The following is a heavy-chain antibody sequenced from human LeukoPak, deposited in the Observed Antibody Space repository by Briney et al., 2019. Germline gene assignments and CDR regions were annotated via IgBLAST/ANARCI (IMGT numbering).Heavy chain of an antibody. CDR3: AREAAHYGTYYFDS. D-gene: IGHD4/OR15-4a*01. J-gene: IGHJ4*02. V-gene: IGHV3-48*01. CDR2: ISSSSSTI. CDR1: GFTFSSYS. Sequence: GGSLRLSCAASGFTFSSYSVNWVRQAPGKGLEWVSYISSSSSTIYYADSVKGRFTISRDSVKNSLHLQMDSLRAEDTAVYYCAREAAHYGTYYFDSWGQGALVTVSS.